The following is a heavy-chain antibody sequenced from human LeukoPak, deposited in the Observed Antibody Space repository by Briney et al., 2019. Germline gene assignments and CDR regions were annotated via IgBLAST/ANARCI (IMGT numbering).Heavy chain of an antibody. Sequence: GGSLRLSCAASGFTFSSYAMHWVRQAPGKGLEWVAVISYDGSNKYYADSVKGRFTISRDNSKNTLYPQMNSLRAEDTAVYYCAKVLISSWYYYFDYWGQGTLVTVSS. J-gene: IGHJ4*02. CDR2: ISYDGSNK. CDR1: GFTFSSYA. D-gene: IGHD6-13*01. V-gene: IGHV3-30*04. CDR3: AKVLISSWYYYFDY.